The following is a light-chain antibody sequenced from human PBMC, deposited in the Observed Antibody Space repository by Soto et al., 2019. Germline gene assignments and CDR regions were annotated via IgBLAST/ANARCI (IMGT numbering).Light chain of an antibody. Sequence: QSVLTQPASVSGSPGQSITISCTGTSSDVGSYNLVSWYQQHPGKAPKLMIYEGSKRPSGVSYRFSGSKSGNTASLTISGLQAEDEADYYCCSYAGSSTFVVFGGGTKLTVL. CDR1: SSDVGSYNL. CDR2: EGS. CDR3: CSYAGSSTFVV. V-gene: IGLV2-23*03. J-gene: IGLJ2*01.